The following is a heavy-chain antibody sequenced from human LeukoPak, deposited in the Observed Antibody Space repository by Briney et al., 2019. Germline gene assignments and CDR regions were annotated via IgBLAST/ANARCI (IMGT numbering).Heavy chain of an antibody. J-gene: IGHJ4*02. CDR3: VRGITSPDY. Sequence: GGSLRLSCIASGFTFTTYAMTWVRQAPGKGLEWVSAIVSSGATTFYAGSVKGRFTSSRDNSKNMLYLQMDSLRAEDTAIYYCVRGITSPDYWGQGTLVTVSS. CDR2: IVSSGATT. CDR1: GFTFTTYA. D-gene: IGHD3-10*01. V-gene: IGHV3-23*01.